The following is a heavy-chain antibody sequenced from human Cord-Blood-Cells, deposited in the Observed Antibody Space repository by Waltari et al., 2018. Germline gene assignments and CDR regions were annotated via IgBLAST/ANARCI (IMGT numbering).Heavy chain of an antibody. CDR2: IYYSGSN. CDR1: GGSISSGGYY. CDR3: AREVGIAAAGSEYYYYGMDV. J-gene: IGHJ6*02. Sequence: QVQLQESGPGLVKPSQTLSLTCTVSGGSISSGGYYWSWIRQHPGKGLEWIGYIYYSGSNYYNPALKSRVTISVDTSKNQFSLKLSSVTAADTAVYYCAREVGIAAAGSEYYYYGMDVWGQGTTVTVSS. V-gene: IGHV4-31*03. D-gene: IGHD6-13*01.